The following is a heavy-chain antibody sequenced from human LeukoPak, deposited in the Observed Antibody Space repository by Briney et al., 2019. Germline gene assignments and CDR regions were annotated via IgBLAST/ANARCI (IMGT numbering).Heavy chain of an antibody. CDR3: ARSHYYDSSGSQNNWFDP. J-gene: IGHJ5*02. CDR1: RVSFSGYF. Sequence: SETLSLTCAVYRVSFSGYFWSWIRQPPGKGLEWIGEINHSGSTNYNPSLKSRVTISVDTSKNQFSLKLSSVTAADTAIYYCARSHYYDSSGSQNNWFDPWGQGTLVTVSS. D-gene: IGHD3-22*01. CDR2: INHSGST. V-gene: IGHV4-34*01.